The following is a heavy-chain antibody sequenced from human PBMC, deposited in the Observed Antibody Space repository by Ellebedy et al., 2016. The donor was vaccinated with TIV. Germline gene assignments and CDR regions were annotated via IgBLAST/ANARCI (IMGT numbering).Heavy chain of an antibody. CDR2: INQDGTEK. V-gene: IGHV3-7*01. D-gene: IGHD6-13*01. CDR3: ARGSDRSSWYLNWFDP. J-gene: IGHJ5*02. CDR1: GFTFSSYW. Sequence: PGGSLRHSCTASGFTFSSYWMSWVRQAPGKGLEWVAHINQDGTEKYYVDSVKGRFTISRDNAKNSLYLQMNSLRAEDTAVYYCARGSDRSSWYLNWFDPWGQGTLVTVSS.